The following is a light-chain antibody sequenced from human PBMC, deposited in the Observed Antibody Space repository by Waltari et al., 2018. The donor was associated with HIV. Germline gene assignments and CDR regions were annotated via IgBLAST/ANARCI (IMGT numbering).Light chain of an antibody. V-gene: IGKV4-1*01. CDR1: QSLLHSSDNKNY. CDR3: QQYYTTPDT. CDR2: WAS. Sequence: DNVMTQSPDSLAVSLGERATINCKSSQSLLHSSDNKNYLAWYQQKPGQPPKLLIYWASTRESGVPDRFSGSGSGTDFTLSISGLQAEDVAVYFCQQYYTTPDTFGPGTKVDIK. J-gene: IGKJ3*01.